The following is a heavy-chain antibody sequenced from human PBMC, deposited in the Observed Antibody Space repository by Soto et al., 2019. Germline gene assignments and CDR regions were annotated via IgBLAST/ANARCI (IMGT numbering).Heavy chain of an antibody. CDR1: GFTLSGYW. CDR3: ARDNGMAGSFDP. Sequence: LRLSCAASGFTLSGYWMHWVRQTPGKGLVWVSRINSAGSSSSYADSVKGRFTISRDNAKNSLYLQMNTLRDEDTAVYYCARDNGMAGSFDPWGQGTLVSVSS. D-gene: IGHD2-8*01. J-gene: IGHJ5*02. CDR2: INSAGSSS. V-gene: IGHV3-74*01.